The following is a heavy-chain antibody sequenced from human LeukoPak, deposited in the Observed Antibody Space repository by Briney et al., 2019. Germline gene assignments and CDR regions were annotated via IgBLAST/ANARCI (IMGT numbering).Heavy chain of an antibody. V-gene: IGHV4-34*01. J-gene: IGHJ6*04. CDR1: GGSFSGYY. CDR3: ARLRRSPPGYCSSTSCYQYYYYYGRDV. D-gene: IGHD2-2*01. CDR2: INHSGST. Sequence: SETLSLTCAVYGGSFSGYYWSWIRQPPGKGLEWIGEINHSGSTNYNPSLKSRVTISVDTSKNQFSLKLSSVTAADTAVYYCARLRRSPPGYCSSTSCYQYYYYYGRDVWGKGTTVTVSS.